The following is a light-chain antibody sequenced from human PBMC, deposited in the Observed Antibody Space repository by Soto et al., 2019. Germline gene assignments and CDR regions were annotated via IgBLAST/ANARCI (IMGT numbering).Light chain of an antibody. Sequence: EIVLTQSPGTLSLSPGERATLSCRASPSVSSSYLAWYQQKPGQAPRLLIYGASSRATGIPDRFSGSGSGTDFTLTISRLEPVDFAVYYCQQYGSSPRTFGQGTKVDIK. CDR2: GAS. J-gene: IGKJ1*01. CDR3: QQYGSSPRT. V-gene: IGKV3-20*01. CDR1: PSVSSSY.